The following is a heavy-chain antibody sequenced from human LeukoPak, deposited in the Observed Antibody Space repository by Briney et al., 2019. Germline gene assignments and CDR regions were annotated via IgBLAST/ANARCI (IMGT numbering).Heavy chain of an antibody. Sequence: GGSLRLSCAASGFTFSNYAMSCVRQAPGQGLDWVSAISGSGGSTYHADSVKGRFTISRDNSKNTLYLQMNSLRAEDTAVYYCAKRADYYDSSGYYPAYYSDYWGQGTLVSVSS. J-gene: IGHJ4*02. V-gene: IGHV3-23*01. CDR2: ISGSGGST. CDR1: GFTFSNYA. CDR3: AKRADYYDSSGYYPAYYSDY. D-gene: IGHD3-22*01.